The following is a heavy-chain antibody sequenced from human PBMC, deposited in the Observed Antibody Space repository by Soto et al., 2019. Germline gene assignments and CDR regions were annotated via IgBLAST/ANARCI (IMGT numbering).Heavy chain of an antibody. D-gene: IGHD5-12*01. CDR2: INPSGGST. V-gene: IGHV1-46*01. CDR3: ARESVDIVAMTRVSGGMDV. Sequence: QVQLVQSGAEVKKPGASVKVSCKASGYTFTSYYMHWVRQAPGQGLEWMGIINPSGGSTSYAQKFQGRVTMTRDTSTSTVYMELSSLRSEDTAVYYCARESVDIVAMTRVSGGMDVWGQGTTVTVSS. CDR1: GYTFTSYY. J-gene: IGHJ6*02.